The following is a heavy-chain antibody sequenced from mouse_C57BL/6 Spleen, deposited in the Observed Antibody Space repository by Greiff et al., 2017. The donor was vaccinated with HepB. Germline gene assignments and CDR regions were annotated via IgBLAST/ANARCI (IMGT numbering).Heavy chain of an antibody. D-gene: IGHD4-1*01. CDR1: GYSITSGYY. Sequence: VQLKESAPGLVKPSQSLSLTCSVTGYSITSGYYWNWIRQFPGNKLEWMGYISYDGSNNYNPSLKNRISITRDTSKNQFFLKLNSVTTEDTATYYCARGDWDADAMDYWGQGTSVTVSS. V-gene: IGHV3-6*01. CDR3: ARGDWDADAMDY. J-gene: IGHJ4*01. CDR2: ISYDGSN.